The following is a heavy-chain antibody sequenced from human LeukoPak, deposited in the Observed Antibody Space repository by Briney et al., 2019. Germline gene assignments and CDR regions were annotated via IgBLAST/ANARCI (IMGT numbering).Heavy chain of an antibody. CDR3: TRDRELGF. Sequence: SETLSLTCTVSGASITSYYWSWLRQPPGKGLEWIGSIYHSGSTIYNPSLKSRVTISGDTSKNQFSLTLASVTAADTAVYYCTRDRELGFWGQGTLVTVSS. CDR2: IYHSGST. D-gene: IGHD1-26*01. CDR1: GASITSYY. J-gene: IGHJ4*02. V-gene: IGHV4-59*01.